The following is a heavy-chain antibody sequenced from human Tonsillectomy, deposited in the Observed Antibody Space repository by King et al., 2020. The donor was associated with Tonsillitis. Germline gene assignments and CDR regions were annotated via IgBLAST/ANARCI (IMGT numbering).Heavy chain of an antibody. CDR3: ASEVYYGSGRTQSSHYYLFYYIDV. V-gene: IGHV4-4*07. D-gene: IGHD3-10*01. J-gene: IGHJ6*03. CDR1: GGSINSYQ. Sequence: VQLQESGPGLVEPSETLSLTCTVSGGSINSYQWSWIRQPAGKGLEWIGHVYTSGSTNYNPSLKSRVTMSVDTSKSQVSLRLSSVTAADTAVYYCASEVYYGSGRTQSSHYYLFYYIDVWGKGTAVTVSS. CDR2: VYTSGST.